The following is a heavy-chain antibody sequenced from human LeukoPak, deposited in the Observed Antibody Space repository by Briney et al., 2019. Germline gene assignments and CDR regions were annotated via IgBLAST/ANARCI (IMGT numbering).Heavy chain of an antibody. Sequence: GESLRLSCVASGFTFSEYWMAWVRQAPGRGLEWVAHIKRDGSDKNYVDPVKGRFTISRDSARNSVYLQMNSLRAEDTATYYCARDGYLDYWGQGALVTVSS. CDR2: IKRDGSDK. D-gene: IGHD5-18*01. CDR3: ARDGYLDY. CDR1: GFTFSEYW. J-gene: IGHJ4*02. V-gene: IGHV3-7*05.